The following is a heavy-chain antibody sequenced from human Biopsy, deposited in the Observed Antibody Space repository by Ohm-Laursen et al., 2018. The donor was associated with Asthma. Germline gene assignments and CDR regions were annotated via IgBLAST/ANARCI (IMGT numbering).Heavy chain of an antibody. CDR2: IYSGGTS. V-gene: IGHV3-53*01. Sequence: GSLRLSCAASGFTFTDYWMHRVRQAPGKGLEWVSVIYSGGTSHTADSVRGRFTISRDYSKNTLYLQMHSLGAEDTAVYYCARGDSSNWSHYYFDYWGQGTLVTVSS. CDR1: GFTFTDYW. CDR3: ARGDSSNWSHYYFDY. D-gene: IGHD3-22*01. J-gene: IGHJ4*02.